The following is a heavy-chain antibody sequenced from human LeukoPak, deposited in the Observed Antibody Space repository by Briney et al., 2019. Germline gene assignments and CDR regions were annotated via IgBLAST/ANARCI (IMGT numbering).Heavy chain of an antibody. CDR1: GYTFTGYY. J-gene: IGHJ4*02. CDR3: VPSDLVSYYFDY. D-gene: IGHD3-9*01. CDR2: VNPKSGGT. Sequence: GASVKVSCKASGYTFTGYYMHWVRQAPGQGLEWMGWVNPKSGGTNYAQKFQGRVTMTRDTSISTAYMELSRLTSDDTAVYYRVPSDLVSYYFDYWGQGTQVTVSS. V-gene: IGHV1-2*02.